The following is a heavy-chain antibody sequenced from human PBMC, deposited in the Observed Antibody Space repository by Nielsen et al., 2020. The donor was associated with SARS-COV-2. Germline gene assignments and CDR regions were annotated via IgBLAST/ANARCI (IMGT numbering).Heavy chain of an antibody. J-gene: IGHJ6*02. CDR2: IWYDGSNK. V-gene: IGHV3-33*01. D-gene: IGHD3-10*01. Sequence: GESLKISCAASGFTFSSYGMHWVRQAPGKGLEWVAVIWYDGSNKYYADSVKGRFTISRDNSKNTLYLQMNSLRAEDTAVYYCARDPLRFGEGYYYYYGMDVWGQGTTVTVSS. CDR3: ARDPLRFGEGYYYYYGMDV. CDR1: GFTFSSYG.